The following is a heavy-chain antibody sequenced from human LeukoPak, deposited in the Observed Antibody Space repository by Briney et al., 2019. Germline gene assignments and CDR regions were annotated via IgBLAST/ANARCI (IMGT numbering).Heavy chain of an antibody. CDR3: ARLLGSVTTYDY. Sequence: QTGGSLRLSCAASGFIFSDYWMSWVRQAPGKGLEWVATLWPAGGTVHYMDSVQGRFTISRDNAENSLYLQMNSPRVEDTAVYYCARLLGSVTTYDYWGQGTLVTVSS. CDR2: LWPAGGTV. CDR1: GFIFSDYW. J-gene: IGHJ4*02. D-gene: IGHD4-11*01. V-gene: IGHV3-7*01.